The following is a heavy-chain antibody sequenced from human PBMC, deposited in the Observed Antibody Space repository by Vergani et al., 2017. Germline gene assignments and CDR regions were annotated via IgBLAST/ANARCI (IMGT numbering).Heavy chain of an antibody. V-gene: IGHV4-30-4*08. Sequence: QVQLQESGPGLVKPSETLSLTCTVSGGSISSGDYYWSWIRQPPGKGLEWIGYIYYSGSTYYNPSLKSRVTISVDTSKNQFSLKLSSVTAADTAVYYCVRGGYSGYDSSPRRLDYWGQGTLVTVSS. CDR2: IYYSGST. J-gene: IGHJ4*02. CDR1: GGSISSGDYY. CDR3: VRGGYSGYDSSPRRLDY. D-gene: IGHD5-12*01.